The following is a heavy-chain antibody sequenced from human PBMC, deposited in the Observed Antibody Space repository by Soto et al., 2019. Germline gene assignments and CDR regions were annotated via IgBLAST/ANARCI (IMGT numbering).Heavy chain of an antibody. CDR2: ISSTSSTI. CDR3: ASDWYYMDV. CDR1: GCTFSSYP. D-gene: IGHD2-21*01. J-gene: IGHJ6*03. V-gene: IGHV3-48*01. Sequence: GGSLRLSCAASGCTFSSYPMNWVRQAPGKGLQWVSYISSTSSTIYYADSVKGRFTISRDNAKNSLYLQMNSLRAEDTAVYYCASDWYYMDVWGKGTTVTVSS.